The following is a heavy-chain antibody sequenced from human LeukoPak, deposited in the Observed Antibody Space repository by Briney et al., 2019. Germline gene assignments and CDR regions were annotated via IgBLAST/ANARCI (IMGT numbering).Heavy chain of an antibody. D-gene: IGHD4-23*01. CDR2: INPYNGNT. Sequence: ASVKVSCKASGYSFISYGINWVRQAPGQGLEWMAWINPYNGNTNYARKFQGRVTMTRDMSTSTDYMELSSLRSEDTAVYYCARDNSVEDTAWWFDPWGQGTLVTVSS. V-gene: IGHV1-18*01. CDR3: ARDNSVEDTAWWFDP. CDR1: GYSFISYG. J-gene: IGHJ5*02.